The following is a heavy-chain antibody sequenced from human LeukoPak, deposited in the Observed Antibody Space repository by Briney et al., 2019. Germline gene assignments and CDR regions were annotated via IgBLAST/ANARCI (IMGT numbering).Heavy chain of an antibody. V-gene: IGHV5-51*01. Sequence: GESLQISCQASGDTFSDTYIAWVRQMGGKGLDWMGIVYFDGSDTRYSTSFQGQVTISVDQSISRAYLQWTSLKTSDTAMYYCARFLHGNSLDYWGQGTLVTVSS. D-gene: IGHD1-7*01. CDR1: GDTFSDTY. CDR2: VYFDGSDT. J-gene: IGHJ4*02. CDR3: ARFLHGNSLDY.